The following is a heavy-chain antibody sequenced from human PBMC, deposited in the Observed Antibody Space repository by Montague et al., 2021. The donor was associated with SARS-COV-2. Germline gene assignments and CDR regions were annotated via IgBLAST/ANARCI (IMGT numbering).Heavy chain of an antibody. CDR1: GGSIDNYF. J-gene: IGHJ3*01. CDR2: IHNSGST. D-gene: IGHD3-9*01. CDR3: ALSLRYFDWADAFDV. V-gene: IGHV4-59*13. Sequence: SETLSLTCTASGGSIDNYFWSWIRQPPGKGLEWIGYIHNSGSTNYNPSLKSRVTMSGDTSNNQFSLKLSSVTVADTAMYYCALSLRYFDWADAFDVWGQGTMVIVSS.